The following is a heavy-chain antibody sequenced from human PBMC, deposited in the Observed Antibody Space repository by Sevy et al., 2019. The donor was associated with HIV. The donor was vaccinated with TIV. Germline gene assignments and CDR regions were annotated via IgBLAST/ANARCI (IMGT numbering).Heavy chain of an antibody. CDR1: GFTVSNSY. D-gene: IGHD3-22*01. CDR3: ARLSVYYYDSSGYYTTGNAFDI. CDR2: IYSGVTT. Sequence: GGSLRLSCAASGFTVSNSYMSWVRQAPRKGLEWVSIIYSGVTTSYADSVRGRFTISRDNSKNTLSLQMNSLRAEDTAVYYCARLSVYYYDSSGYYTTGNAFDIWGQGTMVTVSS. V-gene: IGHV3-53*01. J-gene: IGHJ3*02.